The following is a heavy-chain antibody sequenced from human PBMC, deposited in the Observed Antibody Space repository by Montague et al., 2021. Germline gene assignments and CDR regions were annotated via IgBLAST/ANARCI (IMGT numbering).Heavy chain of an antibody. CDR3: AREVKMGEGYKYGQAPYYYYGMDV. J-gene: IGHJ6*02. CDR2: MSSGSNYI. V-gene: IGHV3-21*01. CDR1: GFTFSSYN. Sequence: SLRLSCAASGFTFSSYNMNWVRQAPGKGLEWVSSMSSGSNYIYYADPLMGRFTISRDNAKNSLYLQMNSLRAEDTAVYYCAREVKMGEGYKYGQAPYYYYGMDVWGQGTTVTVSS. D-gene: IGHD5-18*01.